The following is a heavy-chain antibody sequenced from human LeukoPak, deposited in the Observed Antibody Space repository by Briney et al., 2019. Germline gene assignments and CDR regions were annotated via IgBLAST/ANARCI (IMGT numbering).Heavy chain of an antibody. CDR1: GYTFTSYD. J-gene: IGHJ4*02. CDR3: ARLPGPWGLWFGESAW. Sequence: ASVKVSCKASGYTFTSYDINWVRQATGQGLEWMGWMNPNSGNTGYAQKFQGRVTMTRNTSISTAYMELSSLRSEDTAVYYCARLPGPWGLWFGESAWWGQGTLVTVSS. D-gene: IGHD3-10*01. CDR2: MNPNSGNT. V-gene: IGHV1-8*01.